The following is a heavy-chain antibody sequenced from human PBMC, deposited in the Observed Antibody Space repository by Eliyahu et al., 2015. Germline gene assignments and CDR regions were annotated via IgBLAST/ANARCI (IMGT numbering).Heavy chain of an antibody. D-gene: IGHD3-10*01. V-gene: IGHV4-39*01. CDR2: IXFGGTT. Sequence: QLQLQESGPGLVKPSETLSLRCTVAGDSITDXNYYWGXVRQPPGKGLXWIGXIXFGGTTYYSPSLRSRVTMSADTSKSQVSLSLTSVTAADTAVYYCARLYFTWGGYYSAGSYSGFDYWGQGVLVTVSS. J-gene: IGHJ4*02. CDR3: ARLYFTWGGYYSAGSYSGFDY. CDR1: GDSITDXNYY.